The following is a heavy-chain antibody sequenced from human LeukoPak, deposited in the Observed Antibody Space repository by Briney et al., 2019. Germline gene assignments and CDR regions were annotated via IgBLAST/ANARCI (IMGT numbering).Heavy chain of an antibody. D-gene: IGHD1-26*01. CDR1: GGSIRSYY. J-gene: IGHJ4*02. CDR3: ARHGIVGATRYFDY. V-gene: IGHV4-59*08. Sequence: SETLSLTCTVSGGSIRSYYWSWIRQPPGKGLEWIGYIYYSGSTNYNPSLKSRVTISVDTSRNQFSLKLSSVTAADTAVYYCARHGIVGATRYFDYWGQGTLVTVSS. CDR2: IYYSGST.